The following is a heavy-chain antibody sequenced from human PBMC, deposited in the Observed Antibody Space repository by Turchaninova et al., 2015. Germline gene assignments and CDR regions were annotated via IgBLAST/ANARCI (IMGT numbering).Heavy chain of an antibody. CDR3: TSTEYWYFDL. V-gene: IGHV3-49*04. J-gene: IGHJ2*01. CDR2: LRSQAYGGKT. Sequence: EVQLVESGGGLVQPGRSLRLSCTASGFTFGAYAMSWVRQAPGKGLEWVGLLRSQAYGGKTAYAALVKGRLTSAGNDSKSIAYLQMNSLKTEDTALYYCTSTEYWYFDLWGRGTLVTVSS. CDR1: GFTFGAYA.